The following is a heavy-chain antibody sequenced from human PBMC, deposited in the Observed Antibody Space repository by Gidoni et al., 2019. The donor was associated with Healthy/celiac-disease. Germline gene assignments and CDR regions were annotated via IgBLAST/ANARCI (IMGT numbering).Heavy chain of an antibody. V-gene: IGHV4-34*01. Sequence: QVQLQQWGAGLLKPSETLSPTCAVYGGSFSGYYWSWTRQPPGKGLEWIGEINHSGSTNYNPSLKSRVTISVDTSKNQFSLKLSSVTAADTAVYYWARGYYGSGSYWSYNWFDPWGQGTLVTVSS. J-gene: IGHJ5*02. D-gene: IGHD3-10*01. CDR3: ARGYYGSGSYWSYNWFDP. CDR1: GGSFSGYY. CDR2: INHSGST.